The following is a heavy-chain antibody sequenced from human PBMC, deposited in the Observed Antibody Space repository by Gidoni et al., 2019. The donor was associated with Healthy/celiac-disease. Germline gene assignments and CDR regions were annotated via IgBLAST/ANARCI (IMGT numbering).Heavy chain of an antibody. CDR1: GFPFSSYG. D-gene: IGHD6-13*01. CDR3: ARGMYSPPYYYYGMDV. Sequence: QVQLVESGGGVVQPGRSLRLSCAASGFPFSSYGMHWVRQAPGKGLEWVAVISYDGSNKYYADSVKGRFTISRDNSKNTLYLQMNSLRAEDTAVYYCARGMYSPPYYYYGMDVWGQGTTVTVSS. V-gene: IGHV3-30*03. CDR2: ISYDGSNK. J-gene: IGHJ6*02.